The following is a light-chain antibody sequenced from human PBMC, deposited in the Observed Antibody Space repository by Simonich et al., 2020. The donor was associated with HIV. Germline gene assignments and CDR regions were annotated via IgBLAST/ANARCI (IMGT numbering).Light chain of an antibody. Sequence: IMMTQTPLSLSVTPGQPASISCKSSPSLLHTDGKTFLYWYVQRPGQSPQLLISEVSNRFYGVPDRVSGSGSGTNFTLKITRVEAEDVGVYYCMQSIQLLYTFGQGTKLQIK. CDR2: EVS. J-gene: IGKJ2*01. V-gene: IGKV2D-29*02. CDR1: PSLLHTDGKTF. CDR3: MQSIQLLYT.